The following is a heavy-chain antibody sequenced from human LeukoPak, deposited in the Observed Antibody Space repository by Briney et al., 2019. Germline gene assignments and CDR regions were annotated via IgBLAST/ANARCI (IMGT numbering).Heavy chain of an antibody. CDR3: ARGRSPDYDFWSGYYNYYYMDV. CDR1: GGTFSSYA. V-gene: IGHV1-69*06. J-gene: IGHJ6*03. D-gene: IGHD3-3*01. CDR2: IIPIFGTA. Sequence: GSSVKVSCKASGGTFSSYAISWVRQAPGQGLEWMGGIIPIFGTANYAQKFQGRVTITADKSTSTAYMELSSLRSEDTAVYYCARGRSPDYDFWSGYYNYYYMDVWGKGTTVTVSS.